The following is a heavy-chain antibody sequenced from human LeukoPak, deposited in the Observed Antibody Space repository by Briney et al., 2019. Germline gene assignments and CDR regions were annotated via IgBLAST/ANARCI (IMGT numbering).Heavy chain of an antibody. CDR3: GTDTAMDLDY. V-gene: IGHV1-24*01. CDR2: FDPEDGET. Sequence: ASVKVSCKVSGYSLSELSMHWVRQAPGKGLEWMGGFDPEDGETIYAQKFQGRVTMTEDTSTDTAYMELSSLRSEDTAVYYCGTDTAMDLDYWGQGTLVTVSS. D-gene: IGHD5-18*01. J-gene: IGHJ4*02. CDR1: GYSLSELS.